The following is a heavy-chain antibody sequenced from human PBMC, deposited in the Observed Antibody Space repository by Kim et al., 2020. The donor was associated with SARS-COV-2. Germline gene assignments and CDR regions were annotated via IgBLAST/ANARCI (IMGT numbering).Heavy chain of an antibody. CDR3: ANFES. CDR1: GFTFSVYG. CDR2: IRSDGSHK. Sequence: GGSLRLSCAASGFTFSVYGMHWVRQAPGKGLEGVAVIRSDGSHKYYADSVKGRFTISRDNSKNMVYLQMNSLRAEDTAVYYCANFESWGQGTLVTVSS. V-gene: IGHV3-33*06. J-gene: IGHJ4*02.